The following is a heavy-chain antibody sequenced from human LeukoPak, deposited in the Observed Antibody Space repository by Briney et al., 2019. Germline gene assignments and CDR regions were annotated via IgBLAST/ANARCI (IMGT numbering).Heavy chain of an antibody. CDR3: ANLGDSGSCIGSYYYYYMDV. Sequence: GGSLRLSCAASGFTFSSYGMHWVRQAPGKGLEWVAVIWYDGSNKYYADSVKGRFTISRDNSKNTLYLQMNSLRAEDTAVYYCANLGDSGSCIGSYYYYYMDVWGKGTTVTVSS. D-gene: IGHD1-26*01. J-gene: IGHJ6*03. CDR2: IWYDGSNK. V-gene: IGHV3-33*06. CDR1: GFTFSSYG.